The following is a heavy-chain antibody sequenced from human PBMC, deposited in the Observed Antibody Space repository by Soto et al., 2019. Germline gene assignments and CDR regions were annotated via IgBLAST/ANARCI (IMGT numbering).Heavy chain of an antibody. Sequence: QPGGSLRLSCAASGFTFSSYAMHWVRQAPGKGLEWVAVISYDGSNKYYADSVKGRFTISRDNSKNTLYLQMNSLRAEDTAVYYCARDFLSSCPEDCHWFDPWGQGTLVTVSS. CDR1: GFTFSSYA. J-gene: IGHJ5*02. V-gene: IGHV3-30-3*01. D-gene: IGHD2-2*01. CDR2: ISYDGSNK. CDR3: ARDFLSSCPEDCHWFDP.